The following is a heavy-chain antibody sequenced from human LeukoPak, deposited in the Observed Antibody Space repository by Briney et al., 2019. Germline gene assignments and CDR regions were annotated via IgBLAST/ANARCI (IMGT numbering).Heavy chain of an antibody. CDR3: ASTTYSSGWYDAFDI. CDR1: GYSFTTYW. J-gene: IGHJ3*02. D-gene: IGHD6-19*01. CDR2: IYPGDSDT. V-gene: IGHV5-51*01. Sequence: GESLKISCKGSGYSFTTYWIGWVRQMPGKGLEWMGIIYPGDSDTRYRPSFQGQVTISADKSISTAYLQWSSLKASDTAMYYCASTTYSSGWYDAFDIWGQGTMVTVSS.